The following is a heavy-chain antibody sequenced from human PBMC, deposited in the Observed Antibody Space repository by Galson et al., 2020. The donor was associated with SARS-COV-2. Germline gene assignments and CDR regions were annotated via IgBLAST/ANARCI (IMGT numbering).Heavy chain of an antibody. CDR1: GESFSTFY. CDR3: ARAMGGVELEAFDY. Sequence: SETLSLTCGVYGESFSTFYWNWIRQPPGKGLEWIGEGHRSGTTNYNPSLKSRVTISLDTSKNQFSLKLSSVTAADTAVYYCARAMGGVELEAFDYWGQGTLVTVSS. V-gene: IGHV4-34*01. J-gene: IGHJ4*02. CDR2: GHRSGTT. D-gene: IGHD3-10*02.